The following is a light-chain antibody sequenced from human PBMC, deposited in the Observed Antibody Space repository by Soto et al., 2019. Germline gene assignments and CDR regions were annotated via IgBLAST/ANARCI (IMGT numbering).Light chain of an antibody. CDR1: QDITNY. V-gene: IGKV1-33*01. CDR2: GAS. CDR3: QHYGDFPFT. J-gene: IGKJ3*01. Sequence: DIQMTHSPSSLSASVGDRVTITCQASQDITNYLSWYQQKPGKAPKLLIYGASNLQTGVPSRFSGGGSGTDFTLTIRGLQPEDIATYYCQHYGDFPFTFGPGTKVEI.